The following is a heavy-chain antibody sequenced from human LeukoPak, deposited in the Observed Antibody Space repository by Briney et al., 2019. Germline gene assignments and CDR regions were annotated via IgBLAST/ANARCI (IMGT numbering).Heavy chain of an antibody. CDR1: VGSISSYY. D-gene: IGHD6-13*01. CDR3: ARAYSRSKVDF. Sequence: SETLSLTCTVSVGSISSYYWSCIRQPPGKGLEWIGYIYDSGSTKYNPSLKSRVTISVDTPKNHFSLKLSSVTAADTAVYYCARAYSRSKVDFWGQGTLVTVSS. V-gene: IGHV4-59*01. J-gene: IGHJ4*02. CDR2: IYDSGST.